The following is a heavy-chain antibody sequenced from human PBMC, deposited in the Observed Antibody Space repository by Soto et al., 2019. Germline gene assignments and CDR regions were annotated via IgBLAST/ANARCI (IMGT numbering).Heavy chain of an antibody. CDR1: GFTFSSYG. CDR3: ANLGYCTNGVCAPVHYYYGMDV. V-gene: IGHV3-30*18. CDR2: ISYDGSNK. D-gene: IGHD2-8*01. Sequence: PGGSLRLSCAASGFTFSSYGMHWVRQAPGKGLEWVAVISYDGSNKYYADSVKGRFTISRDNSKNTLYLQMNSLRAEDTAVYYCANLGYCTNGVCAPVHYYYGMDVWGQGTTVTVSS. J-gene: IGHJ6*02.